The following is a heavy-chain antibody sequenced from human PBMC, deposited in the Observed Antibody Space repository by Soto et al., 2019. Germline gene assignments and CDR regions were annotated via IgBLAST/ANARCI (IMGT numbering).Heavy chain of an antibody. Sequence: GGSLRLSCAASGFTFSSYWMSWVRQAPGKGLEWVANIKQDGSEKYYVDSVKGRFTISRDNAKNSLYLQMNSLRAEDTAVYYCARDPRGGNNWFDPWGQGTLVTVSS. CDR1: GFTFSSYW. CDR3: ARDPRGGNNWFDP. J-gene: IGHJ5*02. CDR2: IKQDGSEK. V-gene: IGHV3-7*05.